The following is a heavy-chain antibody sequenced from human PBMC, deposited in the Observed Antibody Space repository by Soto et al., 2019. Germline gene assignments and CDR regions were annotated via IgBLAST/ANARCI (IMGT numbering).Heavy chain of an antibody. CDR3: ATNSGGLRSYFDY. Sequence: QLRLQESGPGLVKPSETLSLTCTVSGGSISGTAYYWAWIRQPPGKGLEWIGSIYYSWATYYSPSLKSRVTMSVDTSKNQFSLNLNSVTAADTAVYYCATNSGGLRSYFDYWGQGTPVTVSS. CDR1: GGSISGTAYY. J-gene: IGHJ4*02. V-gene: IGHV4-39*01. D-gene: IGHD1-26*01. CDR2: IYYSWAT.